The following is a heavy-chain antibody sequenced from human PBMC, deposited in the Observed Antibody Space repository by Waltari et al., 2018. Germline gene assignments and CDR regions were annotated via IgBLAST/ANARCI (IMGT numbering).Heavy chain of an antibody. CDR3: AARKIGTTGADP. D-gene: IGHD4-17*01. V-gene: IGHV1-58*02. Sequence: QMQLVQSGPEVKKPGTSVKVSCKASGFTFTSSAMQWVRQARGQRLEWVRWSVVGSGNTNYAHKFQERVTITRDMATSTAYMELSSLRSEDTAVYYCAARKIGTTGADPWGQGTLVTVSS. CDR1: GFTFTSSA. J-gene: IGHJ5*02. CDR2: SVVGSGNT.